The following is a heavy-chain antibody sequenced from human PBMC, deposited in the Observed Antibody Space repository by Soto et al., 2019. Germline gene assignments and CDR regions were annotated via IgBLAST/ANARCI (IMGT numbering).Heavy chain of an antibody. CDR1: GFTFSSYN. V-gene: IGHV3-48*02. D-gene: IGHD4-17*01. Sequence: EVQLVESGGGLVQPGGSLRLSCAASGFTFSSYNMNWVRQAPGKGLEWVSYISSSSYTIYYTDSVKGRFTISRDNAKNSVYLQMNSLRDEDTAVYYCARPQDNGDYSPDYWGQGTLVTASS. CDR2: ISSSSYTI. CDR3: ARPQDNGDYSPDY. J-gene: IGHJ4*02.